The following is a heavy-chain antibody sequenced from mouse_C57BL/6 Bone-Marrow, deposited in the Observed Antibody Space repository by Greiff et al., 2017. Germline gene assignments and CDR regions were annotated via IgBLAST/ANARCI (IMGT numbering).Heavy chain of an antibody. CDR2: IYPGSGNT. CDR1: GYTFTDYY. CDR3: ARSITTVVFDY. V-gene: IGHV1-76*01. Sequence: VKLQQSGAELVRPGASVKLSCKASGYTFTDYYINWVKQRPGQGLEWIARIYPGSGNTYYNEKFKGKATLTAEKSSSTAYMQLSSLTSEDSAVYFCARSITTVVFDYWGQGTTLTVSS. D-gene: IGHD1-1*01. J-gene: IGHJ2*01.